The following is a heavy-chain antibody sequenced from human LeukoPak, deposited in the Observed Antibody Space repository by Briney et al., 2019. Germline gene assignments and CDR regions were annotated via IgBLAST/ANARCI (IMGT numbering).Heavy chain of an antibody. V-gene: IGHV4-39*01. CDR2: IYYSGST. J-gene: IGHJ3*02. CDR1: GGSISSSSYY. Sequence: SETLSLTCTVSGGSISSSSYYWGWIRQPPGKGLEWIGSIYYSGSTYYNPSLKRRVTLSVDTSKNQFSLKLSSVTAADTAVYYCARYKKGYSYGSDAFDIWGQGTMVTVSS. CDR3: ARYKKGYSYGSDAFDI. D-gene: IGHD5-18*01.